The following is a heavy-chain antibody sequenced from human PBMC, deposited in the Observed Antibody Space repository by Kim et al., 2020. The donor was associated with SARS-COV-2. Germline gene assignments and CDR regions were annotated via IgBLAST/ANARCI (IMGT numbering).Heavy chain of an antibody. D-gene: IGHD1-7*01. V-gene: IGHV3-30*18. CDR1: GFTFSSYG. J-gene: IGHJ4*02. CDR2: ISYDGSNK. Sequence: GGSLRLSCAASGFTFSSYGMHWVRQAPGKGLEWVAVISYDGSNKYYADSVKGRFTISRDNSKNTLYLQMNSLRAEDTAVYYCAKDQLNVYNWNYSGGLSRTAGYWGQGTLVTVSS. CDR3: AKDQLNVYNWNYSGGLSRTAGY.